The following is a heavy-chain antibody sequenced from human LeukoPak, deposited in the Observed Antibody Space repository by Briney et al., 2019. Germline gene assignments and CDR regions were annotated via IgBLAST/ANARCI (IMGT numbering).Heavy chain of an antibody. V-gene: IGHV3-23*01. CDR3: AKDHDYTTYGYYFDY. D-gene: IGHD4-11*01. Sequence: AGGSLRLSCTASGFTFSSYAMNWVRQAPGKGLEWVSGIGAGGTFTYYADSVKGRFTIFRDNSRNTLYLQMNSLRADDTAVYYCAKDHDYTTYGYYFDYWGQGTLVTVSS. J-gene: IGHJ4*02. CDR2: IGAGGTFT. CDR1: GFTFSSYA.